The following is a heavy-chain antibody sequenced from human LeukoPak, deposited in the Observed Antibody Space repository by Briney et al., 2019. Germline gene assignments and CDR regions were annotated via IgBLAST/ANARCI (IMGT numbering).Heavy chain of an antibody. CDR2: ISSSGSTI. Sequence: GGSLRPSWPAAGFTFGSYEMNWVRQVPGKGLEWVSYISSSGSTIYYADSVKGRFTISRDNAKNSLYLQMNSLRAEDTAVYYCAELGITMIGGVWGKGTTVTISS. CDR3: AELGITMIGGV. V-gene: IGHV3-48*03. D-gene: IGHD3-10*02. J-gene: IGHJ6*04. CDR1: GFTFGSYE.